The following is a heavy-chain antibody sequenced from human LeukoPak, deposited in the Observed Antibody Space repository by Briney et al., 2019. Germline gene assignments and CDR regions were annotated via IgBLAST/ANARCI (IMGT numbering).Heavy chain of an antibody. D-gene: IGHD6-13*01. CDR1: GGSISSYY. J-gene: IGHJ3*02. CDR3: ALRIAAAARAFDI. Sequence: SETLSLTCTVSGGSISSYYWSWIRQPPGKGLEWIGEINHSGGTNYNPSLKSRVTISVDTSKNQFSLKLSSVTAADTAVYYCALRIAAAARAFDIWGQGTMVTVSS. V-gene: IGHV4-34*01. CDR2: INHSGGT.